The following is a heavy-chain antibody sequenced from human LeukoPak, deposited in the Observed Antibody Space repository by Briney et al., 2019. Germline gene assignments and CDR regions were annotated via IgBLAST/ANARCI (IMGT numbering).Heavy chain of an antibody. CDR3: AKGGPHYGSGSYYAFDY. J-gene: IGHJ4*02. V-gene: IGHV3-30*18. CDR2: ISDDGNNK. Sequence: GGSLRLSCAASGFTFTNSAMHWVRQAPGKGLEWVTVISDDGNNKYFADSVKGRFTISRDNSKNTLYLQMNSLRAEDTAVYYCAKGGPHYGSGSYYAFDYWGQGTLVTVSS. CDR1: GFTFTNSA. D-gene: IGHD3-10*01.